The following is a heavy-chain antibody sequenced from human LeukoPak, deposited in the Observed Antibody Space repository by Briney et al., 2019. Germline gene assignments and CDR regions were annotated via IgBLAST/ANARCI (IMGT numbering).Heavy chain of an antibody. CDR3: ARDTGGGYSCYDC. D-gene: IGHD5-18*01. CDR1: GFTFSSYW. V-gene: IGHV3-7*01. Sequence: QPGGSLRLSCAASGFTFSSYWMTWIRQAPGKGLEWVANIKQDGSEKYYVDSAKGRFTISRDNAKNSLYLQMNSLRAEDTAVYYCARDTGGGYSCYDCWGQGTLVTVSS. CDR2: IKQDGSEK. J-gene: IGHJ4*02.